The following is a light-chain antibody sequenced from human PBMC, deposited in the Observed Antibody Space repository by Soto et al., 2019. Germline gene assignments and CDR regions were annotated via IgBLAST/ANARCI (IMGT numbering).Light chain of an antibody. Sequence: EILMTPSPAILYVSPGERATLSCSASQSVTSNLAWYQQKPGQTPRLLIHGASTRATGIPARFSGSGAGTEFTLTITSLQSEDFAVYYWQQYDNWLWTCGQGTKVELK. CDR3: QQYDNWLWT. J-gene: IGKJ1*01. CDR1: QSVTSN. CDR2: GAS. V-gene: IGKV3-15*01.